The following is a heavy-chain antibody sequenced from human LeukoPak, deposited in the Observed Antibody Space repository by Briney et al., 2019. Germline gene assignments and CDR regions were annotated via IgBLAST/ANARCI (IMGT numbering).Heavy chain of an antibody. CDR1: GGSFSGYY. CDR2: INHGGST. J-gene: IGHJ5*02. V-gene: IGHV4-34*01. Sequence: KPSETLSLTCAVYGGSFSGYYWSWIRQPPGKGLEWIGEINHGGSTNYNPSLKSRVTVSVDTSKNQFSLKLSSVTAADTAVYYCARRYDYDPPFDPWGQGTLVTVSS. D-gene: IGHD5-12*01. CDR3: ARRYDYDPPFDP.